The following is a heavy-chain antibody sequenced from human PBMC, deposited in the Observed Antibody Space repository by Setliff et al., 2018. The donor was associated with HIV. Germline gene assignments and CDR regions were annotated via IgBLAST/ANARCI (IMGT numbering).Heavy chain of an antibody. CDR3: ARGYCTNAVCSDAFDI. V-gene: IGHV1-18*01. J-gene: IGHJ3*02. CDR1: GYTFTKYG. D-gene: IGHD2-8*01. CDR2: ISAYNGDT. Sequence: ASVKVSCKASGYTFTKYGVSWVRQAPGQGLEWMGWISAYNGDTNYPQKFQGRVTMTTDTSTSTAYMELRSLRSDDTAVYYCARGYCTNAVCSDAFDIWGQGTMVTVSS.